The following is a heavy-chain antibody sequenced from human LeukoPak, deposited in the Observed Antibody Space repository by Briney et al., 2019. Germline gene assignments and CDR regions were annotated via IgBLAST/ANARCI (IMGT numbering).Heavy chain of an antibody. V-gene: IGHV4-39*07. Sequence: SETLSLTCTVSGGSISSTTYYWDWIRQPPGKGLEWIGTIYYSGSTYYNPSLKSRVTISVDTSKNQFSLKLSSVTAADTAVYYCARDPPVTFDYWGQGTLVTVSS. J-gene: IGHJ4*02. CDR3: ARDPPVTFDY. CDR1: GGSISSTTYY. D-gene: IGHD4-17*01. CDR2: IYYSGST.